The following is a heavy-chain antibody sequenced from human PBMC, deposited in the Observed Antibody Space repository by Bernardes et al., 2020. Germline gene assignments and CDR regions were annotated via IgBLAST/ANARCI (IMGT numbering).Heavy chain of an antibody. D-gene: IGHD5-12*01. V-gene: IGHV4-30-4*01. CDR1: GGSISSGDYY. CDR2: IYYSGST. Sequence: SETLSLTRTVSGGSISSGDYYWSWIRQPPGKGLEWIGYIYYSGSTYYNPSLKSRVTISVDTSKNQFSLKLSSVTAADTAVYYCARSPLATILFDYWGQGTLVTVSS. CDR3: ARSPLATILFDY. J-gene: IGHJ4*02.